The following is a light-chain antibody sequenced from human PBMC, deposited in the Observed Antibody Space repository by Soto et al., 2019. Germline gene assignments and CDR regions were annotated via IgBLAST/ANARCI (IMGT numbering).Light chain of an antibody. J-gene: IGLJ1*01. Sequence: VLTQPPSASGTPGQRVTISCSGSSSNIGSNTVNWYQQLPGTAPKLLIYSNNQRPSGVPDRFSGSKSGTSASLAISGLQSEDEADYYCAAWDDSLKGVFGTGTKVTVL. CDR2: SNN. CDR3: AAWDDSLKGV. V-gene: IGLV1-44*01. CDR1: SSNIGSNT.